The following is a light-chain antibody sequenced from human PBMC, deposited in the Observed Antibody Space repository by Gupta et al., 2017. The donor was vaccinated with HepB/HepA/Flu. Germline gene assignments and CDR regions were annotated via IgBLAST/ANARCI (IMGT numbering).Light chain of an antibody. CDR3: QQRADWWS. J-gene: IGKJ1*01. CDR1: QSVSSH. Sequence: EIVLTQSPATLSLSPGERATLSCRASQSVSSHLNWYQQKHGQPPRLLISAATNRATGIPTRFSGSGSGXDFTLTXSSLEPEDVAVYYCQQRADWWSFGXGTKVEIK. CDR2: AAT. V-gene: IGKV3-11*01.